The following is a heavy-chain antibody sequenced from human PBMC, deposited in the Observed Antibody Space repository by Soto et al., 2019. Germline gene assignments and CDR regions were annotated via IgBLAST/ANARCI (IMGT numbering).Heavy chain of an antibody. CDR2: INAGNGNT. Sequence: GASVKVSCKASGYTFTSYAMHWVRQAPGQRLEWMGWINAGNGNTKYSQKFQGRVTITRDTSASTAYIELSSLRSEDTAVYYCAIDNYYYGSGSYYEYYYYMDVWGKGTTVTVSS. J-gene: IGHJ6*03. CDR1: GYTFTSYA. CDR3: AIDNYYYGSGSYYEYYYYMDV. V-gene: IGHV1-3*01. D-gene: IGHD3-10*01.